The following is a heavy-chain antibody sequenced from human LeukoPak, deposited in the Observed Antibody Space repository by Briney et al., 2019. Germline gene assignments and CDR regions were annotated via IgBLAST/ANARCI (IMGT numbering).Heavy chain of an antibody. CDR3: ARLSFGESDYYYGMDV. V-gene: IGHV5-51*01. CDR2: IYPGDSDT. CDR1: GYTFSNYW. Sequence: GESLKISCQAFGYTFSNYWIGWVRQMPGKGLEWMGIIYPGDSDTRYSPSFQGQVTISADKSISTAYLQWSSLKASDTAMYYCARLSFGESDYYYGMDVWGQGTTVTVSS. J-gene: IGHJ6*02. D-gene: IGHD3-10*01.